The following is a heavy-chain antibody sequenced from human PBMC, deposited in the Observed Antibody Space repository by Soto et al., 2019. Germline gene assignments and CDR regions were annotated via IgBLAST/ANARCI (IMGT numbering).Heavy chain of an antibody. V-gene: IGHV1-2*04. CDR2: INPNSGDT. Sequence: VDSVKVSCKASGYIFTGYYMHWVRQAPGQGLEWMGWINPNSGDTNYTQKFQGWVTMTRDTSISTAYMELSRLRSDDTAVYYCATSRISIAVAGETEYYFDYWGQGTPV. CDR1: GYIFTGYY. J-gene: IGHJ4*02. CDR3: ATSRISIAVAGETEYYFDY. D-gene: IGHD6-19*01.